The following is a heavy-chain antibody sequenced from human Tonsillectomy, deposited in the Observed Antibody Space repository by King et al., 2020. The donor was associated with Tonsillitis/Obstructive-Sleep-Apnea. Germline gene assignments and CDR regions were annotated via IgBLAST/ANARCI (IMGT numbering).Heavy chain of an antibody. V-gene: IGHV1-18*01. D-gene: IGHD1-26*01. CDR2: VSAYNGNT. CDR3: ANDRVSFWDSEFYYHYYMDV. J-gene: IGHJ6*03. CDR1: GYTFTSYG. Sequence: QLVQSGAELKKPGASVKVSCKASGYTFTSYGINWVRQAPGQGLEWMGWVSAYNGNTNYAQKLQGRVTMTTATSTNTAFMELRSLRSDDTAVYYCANDRVSFWDSEFYYHYYMDVWGKGTTVTVSS.